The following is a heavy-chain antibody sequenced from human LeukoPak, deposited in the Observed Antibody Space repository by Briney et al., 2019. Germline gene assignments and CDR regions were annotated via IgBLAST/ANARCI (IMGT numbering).Heavy chain of an antibody. CDR3: AKSMVSLYGMDV. Sequence: GGSLRLSCAASGFTFSSYGMHWVRQAPGKGLEGVAFIRYDGSNKYYADSVKGRFTISRDNSKNTLYLQMNSLRAEDTAVYYCAKSMVSLYGMDVWGQGTTVTVSS. J-gene: IGHJ6*02. CDR2: IRYDGSNK. D-gene: IGHD5-18*01. CDR1: GFTFSSYG. V-gene: IGHV3-30*02.